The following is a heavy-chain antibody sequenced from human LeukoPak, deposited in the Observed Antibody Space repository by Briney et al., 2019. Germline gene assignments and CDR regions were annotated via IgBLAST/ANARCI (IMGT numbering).Heavy chain of an antibody. CDR1: GYTFTGYY. CDR2: INPNSGGT. Sequence: GASVKVSCKASGYTFTGYYMHWVRQAPGQGLEWMGWINPNSGGTNYAQKFQGRVTMTRDTSISTAYMELSRLRSDDTAVYYCATRPPTRGDAFDIWGQGTMVTVSS. CDR3: ATRPPTRGDAFDI. D-gene: IGHD3-10*01. V-gene: IGHV1-2*02. J-gene: IGHJ3*02.